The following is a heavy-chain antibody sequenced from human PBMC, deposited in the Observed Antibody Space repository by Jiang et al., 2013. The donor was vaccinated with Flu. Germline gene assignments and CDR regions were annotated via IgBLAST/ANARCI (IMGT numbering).Heavy chain of an antibody. J-gene: IGHJ4*02. D-gene: IGHD1-26*01. Sequence: SCKVSGYTLTELSMHWVRQAPGKGLEWMGGFDPEDGETIYAQKFQGRVTMTEDTSTDTAYMELSSLRSEDTAVYYCATSGSPIEPFDYWGQGTLVTVSS. V-gene: IGHV1-24*01. CDR3: ATSGSPIEPFDY. CDR1: GYTLTELS. CDR2: FDPEDGET.